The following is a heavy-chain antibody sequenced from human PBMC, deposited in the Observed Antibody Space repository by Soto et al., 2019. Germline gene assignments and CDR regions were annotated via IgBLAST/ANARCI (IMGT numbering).Heavy chain of an antibody. V-gene: IGHV3-23*01. CDR1: GFTFSSYA. CDR3: AKVSTYYYILTGYSAQDY. D-gene: IGHD3-9*01. CDR2: ISGSGGST. J-gene: IGHJ4*02. Sequence: GVSLRLSCAASGFTFSSYAMSWVRQAPGKGLEWVSAISGSGGSTYYADSVKGRFTISRDNSKNTLYLQMNSLRAEDTAVYYCAKVSTYYYILTGYSAQDYWGQGTLVTVSS.